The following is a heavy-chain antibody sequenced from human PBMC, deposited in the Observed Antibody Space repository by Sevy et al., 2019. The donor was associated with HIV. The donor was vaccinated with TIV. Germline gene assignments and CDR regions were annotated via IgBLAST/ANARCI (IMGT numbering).Heavy chain of an antibody. Sequence: GGSLRLSCAASGFTFSSYGMHWVRQAPGKGLEWVAVISYDGSNKYYADSVKGRFTISRDNSKNMLYLQMNSLRAGDTAINYYAKALGVGVGANRGFYYYYGIDVWGQGTTVTVSS. J-gene: IGHJ6*02. CDR3: AKALGVGVGANRGFYYYYGIDV. CDR1: GFTFSSYG. CDR2: ISYDGSNK. D-gene: IGHD1-26*01. V-gene: IGHV3-30*18.